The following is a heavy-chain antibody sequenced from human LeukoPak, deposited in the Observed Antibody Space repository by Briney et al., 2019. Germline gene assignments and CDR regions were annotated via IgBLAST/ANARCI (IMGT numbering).Heavy chain of an antibody. CDR1: GFTFSSYA. Sequence: PGGSLRLSCAASGFTFSSYAMSWVRQAPGKGLEWVSSIGSGGTTYYAGSVKGRFTISRDNSKNTLFLQMNSLRAEDTAVYYCAKYFYDSSTYSFDYWGQGTLVTVSS. CDR3: AKYFYDSSTYSFDY. D-gene: IGHD3-22*01. J-gene: IGHJ4*02. CDR2: IGSGGTT. V-gene: IGHV3-23*01.